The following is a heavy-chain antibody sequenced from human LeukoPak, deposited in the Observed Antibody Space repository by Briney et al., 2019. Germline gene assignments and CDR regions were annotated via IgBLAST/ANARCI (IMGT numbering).Heavy chain of an antibody. D-gene: IGHD1-26*01. V-gene: IGHV3-23*01. Sequence: PGGSLRLSCAASGFTFSSYSMNWVRQAPGKGLEWVSGISWNSGSIGYADSVKGRFTISRDNSKNTLYLQMNSLRAEDTAVYYCAKDTYIVGATLDYWGQGTLVTVSS. CDR2: ISWNSGSI. J-gene: IGHJ4*02. CDR1: GFTFSSYS. CDR3: AKDTYIVGATLDY.